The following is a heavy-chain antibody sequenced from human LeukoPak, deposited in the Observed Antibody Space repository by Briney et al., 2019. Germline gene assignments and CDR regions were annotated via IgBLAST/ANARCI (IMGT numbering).Heavy chain of an antibody. Sequence: HPGGSLRLSCAASGFTFSSFWMSWVRQAPGKGLAWVANIKQDGSEKYFVGSVKGRFTISRDNAKNSLYLQMSSLRAEDTAVYYCARGGSRHPSPEDYWGRGTLVTVSS. V-gene: IGHV3-7*03. J-gene: IGHJ4*02. CDR1: GFTFSSFW. CDR3: ARGGSRHPSPEDY. D-gene: IGHD1-1*01. CDR2: IKQDGSEK.